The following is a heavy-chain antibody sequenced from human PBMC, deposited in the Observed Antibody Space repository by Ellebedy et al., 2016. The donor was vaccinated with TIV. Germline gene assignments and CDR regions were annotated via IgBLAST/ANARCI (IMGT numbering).Heavy chain of an antibody. CDR1: GFTFSSYA. CDR2: ISYDGSNK. CDR3: ARASLLRGYSYGLGVGY. J-gene: IGHJ4*02. D-gene: IGHD5-18*01. Sequence: GESLKISXAASGFTFSSYAMHWVRQAPGKGLEWVAVISYDGSNKYYADSVKGRFTISRDNSKNTLYLQMNSLRAEDTAVYYCARASLLRGYSYGLGVGYWGQGTLVTVSS. V-gene: IGHV3-30-3*01.